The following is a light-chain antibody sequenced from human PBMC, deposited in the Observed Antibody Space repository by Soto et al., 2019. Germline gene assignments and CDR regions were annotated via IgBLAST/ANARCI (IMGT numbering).Light chain of an antibody. CDR2: LGS. CDR3: MQALQTPLT. J-gene: IGKJ4*02. V-gene: IGKV2-28*01. Sequence: DIVMTQSPLSLPVTPGEPASISCRSSQSLLHSNGYNYLDWYMQKPGQSPQLLIYLGSNRASGVPDRFTGSGSGTDFTLKISRVEAEDFGVYYCMQALQTPLTVGGGTKVEIK. CDR1: QSLLHSNGYNY.